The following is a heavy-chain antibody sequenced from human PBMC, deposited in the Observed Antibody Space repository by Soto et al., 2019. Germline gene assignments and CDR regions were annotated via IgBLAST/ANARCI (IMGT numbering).Heavy chain of an antibody. CDR2: ISHSGST. V-gene: IGHV4-30-2*01. D-gene: IGHD6-19*01. J-gene: IGHJ4*02. CDR3: ARGGLLPDY. Sequence: QLQLQESGSGLVKPSQTLSLTCAVSGGSTSSGGYSWSWLRQPPGKGLEWIGYISHSGSTYYNPSTKSRVPISVDTSKNQFSLRLSSVTAADTAVYYCARGGLLPDYWGQGTLVTVSS. CDR1: GGSTSSGGYS.